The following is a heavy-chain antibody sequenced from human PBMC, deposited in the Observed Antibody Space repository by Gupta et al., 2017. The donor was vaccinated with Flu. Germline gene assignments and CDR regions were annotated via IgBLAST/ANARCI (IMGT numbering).Heavy chain of an antibody. Sequence: QVQLVQSGAEVKKPGASVKVSCKASGYTFTSYDINWVRQATGQGLGWMGWMNPNSGNTGYAQKFQGRVTMTSNTSISTADMELSSLRSEETAVYYCARFLSRYYYDSSGFDYWGQGTLVTVSS. V-gene: IGHV1-8*01. CDR2: MNPNSGNT. CDR1: GYTFTSYD. J-gene: IGHJ4*02. D-gene: IGHD3-22*01. CDR3: ARFLSRYYYDSSGFDY.